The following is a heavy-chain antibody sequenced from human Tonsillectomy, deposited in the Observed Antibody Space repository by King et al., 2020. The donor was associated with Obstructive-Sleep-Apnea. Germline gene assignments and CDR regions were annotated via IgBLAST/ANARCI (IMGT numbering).Heavy chain of an antibody. CDR1: GFTFSSYS. Sequence: VQLVESGGGLVQPGGSLRLSCAASGFTFSSYSMNWVRQAPGKGLEWVSYISSDLTTIYYADSVRGRFTISRDNAKNSVYLQMNSLRDEDTAVYYCVRESCSGGICSRDYWGQGTLVTVSS. CDR2: ISSDLTTI. J-gene: IGHJ4*02. CDR3: VRESCSGGICSRDY. V-gene: IGHV3-48*02. D-gene: IGHD2-8*02.